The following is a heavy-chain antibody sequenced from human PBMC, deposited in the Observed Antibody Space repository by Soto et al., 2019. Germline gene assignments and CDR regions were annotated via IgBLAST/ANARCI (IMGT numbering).Heavy chain of an antibody. J-gene: IGHJ4*02. V-gene: IGHV1-3*01. CDR3: AKAGAVAGDSNFDC. CDR2: INGGIGNT. Sequence: ASVKVSCKASGYTFTSYAMHWMREAPGQRLEWVGWINGGIGNTKYLQNFQGRVTITRDTSASTAYMKLSSLISEDTSVKHCAKAGAVAGDSNFDCWGQVTLVTVTS. D-gene: IGHD6-19*01. CDR1: GYTFTSYA.